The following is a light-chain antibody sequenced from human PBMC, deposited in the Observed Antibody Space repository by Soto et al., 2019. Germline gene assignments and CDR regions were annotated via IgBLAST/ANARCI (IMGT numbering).Light chain of an antibody. CDR3: QQVNGYPPWT. V-gene: IGKV1-9*01. J-gene: IGKJ1*01. Sequence: DIQLTQSPSFLSASVGDRVTITCRASEGISSYVAWYQQKPGKAPELLIYAASTLQSGVPSRFSGSGSGTEFTLTFGSLQPEDFGTYYCQQVNGYPPWTFGQGTKVEIK. CDR1: EGISSY. CDR2: AAS.